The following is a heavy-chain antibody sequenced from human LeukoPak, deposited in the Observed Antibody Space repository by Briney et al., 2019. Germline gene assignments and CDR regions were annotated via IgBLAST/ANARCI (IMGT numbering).Heavy chain of an antibody. J-gene: IGHJ6*03. CDR3: GKDLVPTTPYYYYYTDV. Sequence: PGGSLRLSCAASGFTFSSYAMSWVRQAPGEGLEWVSSISGSGGSTYYADSVKGRFSIARDNSKNTLYLQMNSLRAEDTAVYYCGKDLVPTTPYYYYYTDVWGKGTTVTVSS. CDR1: GFTFSSYA. CDR2: ISGSGGST. D-gene: IGHD2-8*01. V-gene: IGHV3-23*01.